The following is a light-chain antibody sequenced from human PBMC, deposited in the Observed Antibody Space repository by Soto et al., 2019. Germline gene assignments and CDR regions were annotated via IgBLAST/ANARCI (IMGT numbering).Light chain of an antibody. CDR1: SSDIGSNP. CDR2: RDN. V-gene: IGLV1-44*01. CDR3: SACDVNIYGPV. J-gene: IGLJ2*01. Sequence: QSVLTQPPSASGTPGQRVAISCSGGSSDIGSNPVNWYLHLPGAAPKLLIYRDNQRPSGVPDRFSGSKSGTSASLTISGLQSDDEADYFCSACDVNIYGPVFGGGTKLTVL.